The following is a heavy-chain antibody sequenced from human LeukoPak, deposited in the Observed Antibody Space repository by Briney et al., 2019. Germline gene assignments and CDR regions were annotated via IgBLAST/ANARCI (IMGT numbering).Heavy chain of an antibody. V-gene: IGHV1-18*01. Sequence: ASVKVSCKASGYTFTSYGISWVRQAPGQGLEWMGWISAYNGNTNYAQKLQGRVTITADKSTSTAYMELSSLRSEDTAVYYCARAQLELPRCLDSWGQGTLVTVSS. J-gene: IGHJ4*02. CDR2: ISAYNGNT. CDR3: ARAQLELPRCLDS. CDR1: GYTFTSYG. D-gene: IGHD1-7*01.